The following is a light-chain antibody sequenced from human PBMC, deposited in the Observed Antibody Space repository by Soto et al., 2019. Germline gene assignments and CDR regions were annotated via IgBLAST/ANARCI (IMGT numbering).Light chain of an antibody. CDR1: QAIDSW. J-gene: IGKJ1*01. V-gene: IGKV1-12*01. CDR3: QQTLSFPPT. Sequence: DIQITQYPSSVSASVGDRFTITCRASQAIDSWLAWYQQKPGEAPKLLIFTGSLLHSGVPPRFSGSGSGTDFTLTISSLQPEDFATYYCQQTLSFPPTFGQGTKVDI. CDR2: TGS.